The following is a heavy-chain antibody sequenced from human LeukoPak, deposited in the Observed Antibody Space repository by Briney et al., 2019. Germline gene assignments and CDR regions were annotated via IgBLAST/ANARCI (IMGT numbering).Heavy chain of an antibody. D-gene: IGHD2-2*01. CDR1: GGSISSGSYY. Sequence: SQTLSLTCTVSGGSISSGSYYWSWIRQPAGKGLEWIGRIYTSGSTNYNPSLKSRVTISVDTSKNQFSLKLSSVTAADTAVYYCARDYCSSTSCYLYNWFDPWGQGTLVTVSS. CDR3: ARDYCSSTSCYLYNWFDP. J-gene: IGHJ5*02. CDR2: IYTSGST. V-gene: IGHV4-61*02.